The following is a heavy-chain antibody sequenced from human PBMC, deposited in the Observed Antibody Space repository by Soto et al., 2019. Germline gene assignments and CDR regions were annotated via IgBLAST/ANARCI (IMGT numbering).Heavy chain of an antibody. D-gene: IGHD2-2*01. J-gene: IGHJ6*02. Sequence: QVQLVESGGGVVQPGRSLRLSCAASGFTFSSYGMHWVRQAPGKGLEWVAVIWYDGSNKYYADSVKGRFTISRDNSKNTLYLQMYSLRAEDTAVYYCARDAYCSSTSCYEDYYYGMDVWGQGTTVTVSS. CDR3: ARDAYCSSTSCYEDYYYGMDV. CDR2: IWYDGSNK. CDR1: GFTFSSYG. V-gene: IGHV3-33*01.